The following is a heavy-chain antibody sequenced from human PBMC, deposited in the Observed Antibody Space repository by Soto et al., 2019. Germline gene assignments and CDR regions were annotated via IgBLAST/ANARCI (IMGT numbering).Heavy chain of an antibody. V-gene: IGHV1-69*13. Sequence: ASVKVSCKASGGTFSSYAISWVRQAPGQGLEWMGGIIPIFGTANYAQKFQGRVTITADESTSTAYMELSSLRSEDTAVYYCARGEEYSSFVGDAFDIWGQGTMVTVSS. CDR2: IIPIFGTA. J-gene: IGHJ3*02. D-gene: IGHD6-6*01. CDR3: ARGEEYSSFVGDAFDI. CDR1: GGTFSSYA.